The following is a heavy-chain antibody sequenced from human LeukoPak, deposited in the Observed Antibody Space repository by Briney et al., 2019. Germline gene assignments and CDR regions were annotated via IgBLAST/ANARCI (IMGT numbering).Heavy chain of an antibody. Sequence: SETLSLTCAVYGGSFSGYYWSWIRQPPGKGLEWIGEINHSGSTNYNPSLKSRVTISVDTSKNQFSLKLSSVTAADTAVYYCASQGSYSSSWRPENWFDPWGQGTLVTVSS. J-gene: IGHJ5*02. CDR3: ASQGSYSSSWRPENWFDP. CDR2: INHSGST. CDR1: GGSFSGYY. D-gene: IGHD6-13*01. V-gene: IGHV4-34*01.